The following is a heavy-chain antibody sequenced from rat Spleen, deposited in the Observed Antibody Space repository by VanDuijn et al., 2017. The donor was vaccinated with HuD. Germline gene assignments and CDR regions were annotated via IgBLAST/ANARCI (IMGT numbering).Heavy chain of an antibody. D-gene: IGHD1-2*01. V-gene: IGHV5-46*01. CDR3: VRHSSTYYVMDA. Sequence: EVQLVESGGDLVQPGRSVKLSCAASGFTFSSFPMAWVRQAPTKGLEWVATISTRGGSTYYRDSVKGRFTISRNNAKSTLYLEMDSLRSEDTATYYCVRHSSTYYVMDAWGQGASVTVSS. CDR2: ISTRGGST. CDR1: GFTFSSFP. J-gene: IGHJ4*01.